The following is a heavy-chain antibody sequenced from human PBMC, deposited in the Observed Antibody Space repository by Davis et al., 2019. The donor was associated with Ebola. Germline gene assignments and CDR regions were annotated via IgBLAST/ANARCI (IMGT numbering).Heavy chain of an antibody. Sequence: ASVKVSCKASGYTFTTYYIHWVRQAPGQGLEWMGWISAYNGDTNYAQKFQGRVTMTRDTSITTVYLDLRSLNSDDTAVYYCARELPVTGHRSADFWGQGTLVTVSS. CDR2: ISAYNGDT. CDR1: GYTFTTYY. CDR3: ARELPVTGHRSADF. J-gene: IGHJ4*02. D-gene: IGHD6-19*01. V-gene: IGHV1-2*02.